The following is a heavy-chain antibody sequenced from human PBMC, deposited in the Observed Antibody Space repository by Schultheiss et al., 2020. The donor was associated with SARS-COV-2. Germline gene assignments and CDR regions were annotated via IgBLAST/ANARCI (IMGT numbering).Heavy chain of an antibody. Sequence: SETLSLTCAVYGGSFSGYYWSWIRQHPGKGLEWIGYIYYSGSTYYNPSLKSRVTISVDTSKNQFSLKLSSVTAADTAVYYCARNRGLFAQQLVLDFDYWGQGTLVTVSS. D-gene: IGHD6-13*01. CDR2: IYYSGST. CDR1: GGSFSGYY. CDR3: ARNRGLFAQQLVLDFDY. J-gene: IGHJ4*02. V-gene: IGHV4-34*01.